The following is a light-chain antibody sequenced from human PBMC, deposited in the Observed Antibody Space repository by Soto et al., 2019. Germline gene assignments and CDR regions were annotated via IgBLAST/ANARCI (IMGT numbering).Light chain of an antibody. J-gene: IGKJ1*01. V-gene: IGKV3-20*01. CDR2: GAS. Sequence: EVVVKQFAAAVSVTPEKRATLSFRASQNLGSNVAWYQHKVGQAPRLLIYGASSRATGIPDRFSGRGSGTDFTLTISRLEPEDFAVYYCQQYGSSGTFGQ. CDR3: QQYGSSGT. CDR1: QNLGSN.